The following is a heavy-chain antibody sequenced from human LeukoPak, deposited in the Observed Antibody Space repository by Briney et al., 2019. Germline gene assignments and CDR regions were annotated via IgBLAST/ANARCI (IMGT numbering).Heavy chain of an antibody. D-gene: IGHD6-13*01. CDR3: TRVFYDSSSWYYIDY. CDR1: GFTVTTNY. V-gene: IGHV3-66*01. J-gene: IGHJ4*02. CDR2: IYSGGST. Sequence: PGGSLRLSCAAPGFTVTTNYMSWVRQAPGKGLEWVSVIYSGGSTYYADSVKGRFTISRDHSKNTLYLQMNSLRAEDTAVYYCTRVFYDSSSWYYIDYWGQGTLVTVSS.